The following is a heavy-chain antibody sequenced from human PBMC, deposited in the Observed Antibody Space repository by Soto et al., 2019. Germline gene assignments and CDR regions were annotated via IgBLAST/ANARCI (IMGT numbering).Heavy chain of an antibody. CDR2: ISPMFGAA. CDR1: GGTFNTYA. V-gene: IGHV1-69*19. CDR3: AREVQVHTPAFVY. J-gene: IGHJ4*02. Sequence: QVQLVQSGAEMKKPGSSVKVSCQSSGGTFNTYAMNWVRQAPGQGPEWMGDISPMFGAANYAPKFQGRVTITADESTGTSYMQLSSFTSEDTAIYFCAREVQVHTPAFVYWGQGTLVTVSS. D-gene: IGHD3-10*01.